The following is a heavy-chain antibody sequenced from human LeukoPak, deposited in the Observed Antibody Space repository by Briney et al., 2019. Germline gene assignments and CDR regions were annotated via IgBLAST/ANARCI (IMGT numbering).Heavy chain of an antibody. CDR2: IYPGDSDT. CDR1: GYSFTSYW. Sequence: GESLKISCKGSGYSFTSYWIGWVRQMPGKGLEWMWIIYPGDSDTRYSPSFQGQVTISADKSISTAYLQWSGLKASETAMYYCARQAGTTYYYYYYMDVWGKGTTVTVSS. D-gene: IGHD1-1*01. CDR3: ARQAGTTYYYYYYMDV. J-gene: IGHJ6*03. V-gene: IGHV5-51*01.